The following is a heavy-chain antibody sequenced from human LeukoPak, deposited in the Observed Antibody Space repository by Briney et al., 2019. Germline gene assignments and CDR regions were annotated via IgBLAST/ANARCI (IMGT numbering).Heavy chain of an antibody. CDR3: ITHRRLSGNSYGSLYYYHFYMDV. V-gene: IGHV3-15*01. D-gene: IGHD5-18*01. CDR2: IQSKTDGGTT. J-gene: IGHJ6*03. CDR1: GLTFSNTW. Sequence: MTGGSLRLSCAASGLTFSNTWMSWVRQAPGKGLEWVGRIQSKTDGGTTDYAAPVKGRFIISRDDSKNTLYLQMNSLKTEDTALYYCITHRRLSGNSYGSLYYYHFYMDVWGEGTTVTVSS.